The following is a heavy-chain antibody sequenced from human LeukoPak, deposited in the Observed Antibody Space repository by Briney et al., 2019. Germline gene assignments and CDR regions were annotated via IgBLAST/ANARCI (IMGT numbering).Heavy chain of an antibody. CDR1: GGSISSYY. CDR3: ARDSTVSYYGMDV. CDR2: IYYSGST. V-gene: IGHV4-59*01. J-gene: IGHJ6*02. Sequence: PSETLSLTCTVSGGSISSYYWSWIRQPPGKGLGWIGYIYYSGSTNYNPSLKSRVTISVDTSKNQFSLKLSSVTAADTAVYYCARDSTVSYYGMDVWGQGTTVTVSS. D-gene: IGHD4-17*01.